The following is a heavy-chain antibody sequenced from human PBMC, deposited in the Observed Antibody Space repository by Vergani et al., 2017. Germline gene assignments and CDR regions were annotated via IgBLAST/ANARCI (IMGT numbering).Heavy chain of an antibody. CDR1: GGSFSGYY. J-gene: IGHJ4*02. D-gene: IGHD3-22*01. CDR3: ARGRIAAKYDSSGYYYEGNYFDY. Sequence: QVQLQQWGAGLLKPSETLSLTCAVYGGSFSGYYWSWIRQPPGKGLEWIGEINHSGSTNYNPSLKSRVTISVDTSKNQFSLKLSSVTAADTAVYYCARGRIAAKYDSSGYYYEGNYFDYWGQGTLVIVSS. V-gene: IGHV4-34*01. CDR2: INHSGST.